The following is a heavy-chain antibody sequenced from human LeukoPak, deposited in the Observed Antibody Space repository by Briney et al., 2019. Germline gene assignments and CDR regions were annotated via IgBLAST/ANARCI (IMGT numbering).Heavy chain of an antibody. D-gene: IGHD3-10*01. V-gene: IGHV3-21*01. Sequence: PGGSLRLSCAASGFTFSSYSMNWVRQAPGKGLEWVSSISSSSSYIYYADSVKGRFTISRDNAKNSLYLQMNSLRAEDTAVYYCARVPLWFGDDGGNWGQGTLVTVS. CDR2: ISSSSSYI. J-gene: IGHJ4*02. CDR3: ARVPLWFGDDGGN. CDR1: GFTFSSYS.